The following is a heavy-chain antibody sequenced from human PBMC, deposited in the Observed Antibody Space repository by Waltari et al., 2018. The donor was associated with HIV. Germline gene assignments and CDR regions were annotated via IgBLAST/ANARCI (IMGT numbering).Heavy chain of an antibody. Sequence: QLQLQESGPGVVKPLETPSLTCTVSGGFFRGREYYWDWIRQSPGKGLEWIGNIQYGGNTIYNPSLESRVSMSIDTSRGQFSLTLKDVTAADTAVYFCARRGNYRAAEYNYFGPWGQGIQVIVSS. V-gene: IGHV4-39*01. CDR3: ARRGNYRAAEYNYFGP. CDR1: GGFFRGREYY. D-gene: IGHD1-7*01. CDR2: IQYGGNT. J-gene: IGHJ5*02.